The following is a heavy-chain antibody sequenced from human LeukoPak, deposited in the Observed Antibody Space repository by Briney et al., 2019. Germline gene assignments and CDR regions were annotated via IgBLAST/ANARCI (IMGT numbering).Heavy chain of an antibody. J-gene: IGHJ4*02. CDR1: GYTFTSYA. V-gene: IGHV1-3*01. Sequence: RASVKVSCKASGYTFTSYAMHWVRQAPGQRLEWMGWINAGNGNTKYSQKFQGRVTITRDTSASTDYMELSSLRSEDTAVYYCARVSTDILPGYLTFDYWGQGTLVTVSS. CDR2: INAGNGNT. D-gene: IGHD3-9*01. CDR3: ARVSTDILPGYLTFDY.